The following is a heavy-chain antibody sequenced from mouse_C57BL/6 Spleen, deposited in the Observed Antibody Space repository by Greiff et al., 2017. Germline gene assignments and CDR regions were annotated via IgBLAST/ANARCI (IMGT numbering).Heavy chain of an antibody. Sequence: QVHVKQSGPGLVQPSQSLSITCTVSGFSLTSYGVHWVRQSPGKGLEWLGVIWSGGSTDYNAAFISRLSISKDNSKSQVFFKMNSLQADDTAIYYCARDEEKKGFYAMDYWGQGTSVTVSS. CDR2: IWSGGST. V-gene: IGHV2-2*01. J-gene: IGHJ4*01. CDR3: ARDEEKKGFYAMDY. CDR1: GFSLTSYG.